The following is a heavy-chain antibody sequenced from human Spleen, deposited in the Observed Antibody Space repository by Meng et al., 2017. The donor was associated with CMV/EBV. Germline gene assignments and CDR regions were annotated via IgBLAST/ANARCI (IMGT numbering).Heavy chain of an antibody. V-gene: IGHV1-2*02. CDR1: GYTFTDYY. D-gene: IGHD2-2*02. CDR2: INPDSGGT. J-gene: IGHJ6*02. CDR3: ARDRTGDCSSTSCYNYYYYYGMDV. Sequence: ASVKVSCKAPGYTFTDYYMHWVRQAPGQGLEWMGWINPDSGGTNYAQNFQGRVTMTRDTSISTAHMELSRLRSDDTAVYFCARDRTGDCSSTSCYNYYYYYGMDVWGQGTTVTVSS.